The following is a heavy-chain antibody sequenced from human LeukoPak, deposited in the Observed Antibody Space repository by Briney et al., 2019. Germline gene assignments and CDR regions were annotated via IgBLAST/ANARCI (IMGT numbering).Heavy chain of an antibody. V-gene: IGHV3-48*03. J-gene: IGHJ4*02. CDR1: GFTVSSYE. CDR2: ISSGGSSI. Sequence: GGSLRLSCAASGFTVSSYEMNWVRQAPGKGLEWVSYISSGGSSIYYADSLKGRFTISRDNAKNSLYLQMNRLRVEDKAVYYCAKAGSISWFHYWGEGTLVTVSS. D-gene: IGHD2-2*01. CDR3: AKAGSISWFHY.